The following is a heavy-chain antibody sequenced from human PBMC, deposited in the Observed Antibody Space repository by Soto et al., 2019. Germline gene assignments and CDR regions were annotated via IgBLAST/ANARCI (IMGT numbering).Heavy chain of an antibody. Sequence: GESLKISCQASGYKFSAYWIGWVRQMPGKGPEWMGVIFPGDSDTRYRPSFQGQVTISADKSTSTVYLQWSSLKASDTAIYYCARHDYKNPKLYYYFRYLLDVSGQGSSVTVSS. V-gene: IGHV5-51*01. CDR3: ARHDYKNPKLYYYFRYLLDV. CDR1: GYKFSAYW. D-gene: IGHD4-4*01. CDR2: IFPGDSDT. J-gene: IGHJ6*01.